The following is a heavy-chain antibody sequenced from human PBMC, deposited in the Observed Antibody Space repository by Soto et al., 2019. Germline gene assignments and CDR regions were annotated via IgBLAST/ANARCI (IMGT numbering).Heavy chain of an antibody. Sequence: QVQVQESGPGLVKPSETLSLTCTVSGGSITSGSFYWGWVRHSPGKGLEWIGCIYYSGRVYYNPCLESRVTISSDVSGDQVSLKLTSVTAADTAVYYCARHGTALTAVNWFVSWGHGTLVTVSS. CDR2: IYYSGRV. J-gene: IGHJ5*01. V-gene: IGHV4-39*01. CDR1: GGSITSGSFY. D-gene: IGHD2-21*02. CDR3: ARHGTALTAVNWFVS.